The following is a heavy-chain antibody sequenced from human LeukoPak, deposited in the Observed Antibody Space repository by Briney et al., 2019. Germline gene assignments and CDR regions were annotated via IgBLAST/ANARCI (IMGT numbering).Heavy chain of an antibody. J-gene: IGHJ6*04. V-gene: IGHV3-21*01. CDR1: GFTFSSYS. D-gene: IGHD3-10*02. CDR2: ISSSNSYI. CDR3: AELGITMIGGV. Sequence: NPGGSLRLSCAASGFTFSSYSMNWVRQAPGKGLEWVSSISSSNSYIYYADSLKGRFTISRDNAKNSLYLQMNSLRAEDTAVYYCAELGITMIGGVWGKGTTVTISS.